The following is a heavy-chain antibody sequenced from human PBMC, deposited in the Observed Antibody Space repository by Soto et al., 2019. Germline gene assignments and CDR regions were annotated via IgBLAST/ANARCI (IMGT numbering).Heavy chain of an antibody. CDR2: MTSGGST. Sequence: EVQVLESGGDLVQPGGSLRLSCAASGFTLSSYAMSWVRQAPGKGLEWVSSMTSGGSTYYADSVKGRFTISRDTSKNTLDLQANGLRAEETAVYYCAKAQPGSRWFGYFDSWGQGTLVTVSS. D-gene: IGHD6-13*01. CDR3: AKAQPGSRWFGYFDS. V-gene: IGHV3-23*01. CDR1: GFTLSSYA. J-gene: IGHJ4*02.